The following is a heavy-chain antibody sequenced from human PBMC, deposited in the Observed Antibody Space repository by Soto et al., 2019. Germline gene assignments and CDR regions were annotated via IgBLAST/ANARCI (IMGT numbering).Heavy chain of an antibody. Sequence: GASVKVSCKASGYIFTAYYVHWVRQAPGQGLEWMGWISAKKGNTKYAQKFQGRVTMTTDTSTSTAYMELRSLRSDDTAVYYCAREILSPDFYFHGMDVWGQGTTVTVSS. V-gene: IGHV1-18*04. D-gene: IGHD2-15*01. J-gene: IGHJ6*02. CDR1: GYIFTAYY. CDR3: AREILSPDFYFHGMDV. CDR2: ISAKKGNT.